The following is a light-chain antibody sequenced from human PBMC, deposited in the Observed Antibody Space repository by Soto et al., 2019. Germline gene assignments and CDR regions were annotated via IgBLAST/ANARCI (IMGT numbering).Light chain of an antibody. V-gene: IGKV3-15*01. Sequence: EIVLTQSPAALSLSPGQRATLSCRASQSISTYLAWYQQKPGQAPRLLISGASTGATGIPPRFRGSGSGTEFTLTVDTLQSEDIAIYYCQQYYHWPVTFGGGTKVEIK. J-gene: IGKJ4*01. CDR2: GAS. CDR3: QQYYHWPVT. CDR1: QSISTY.